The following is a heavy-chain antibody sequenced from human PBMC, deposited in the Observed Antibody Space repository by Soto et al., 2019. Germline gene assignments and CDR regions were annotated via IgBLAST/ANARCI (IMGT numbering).Heavy chain of an antibody. CDR3: ARDRIVVVPAATNWFDP. D-gene: IGHD2-2*01. CDR2: ISAYNGNT. Sequence: ASVKVSCKASGYTFTSYGISWVRQAPGHGLEWMGWISAYNGNTNYAQKLQGRVTMTTDTSTSTAYMELRSLRSDDTAVYYCARDRIVVVPAATNWFDPWGQGTLVTVSS. J-gene: IGHJ5*02. V-gene: IGHV1-18*04. CDR1: GYTFTSYG.